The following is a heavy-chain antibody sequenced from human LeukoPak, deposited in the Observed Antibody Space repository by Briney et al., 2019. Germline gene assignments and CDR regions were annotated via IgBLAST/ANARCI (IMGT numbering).Heavy chain of an antibody. D-gene: IGHD3-10*01. V-gene: IGHV4-61*01. Sequence: PSDPVSLLCTVCGRFVNLRSYHWTSIPQPPANGLDRFGYFYYTGSTHYNPSLKSRVTISVDTSKNQLSLKVTSVTAADTAIYYCATSPMVRGIYQFDYWGQGTLVTVSS. CDR2: FYYTGST. CDR1: GRFVNLRSYH. J-gene: IGHJ4*02. CDR3: ATSPMVRGIYQFDY.